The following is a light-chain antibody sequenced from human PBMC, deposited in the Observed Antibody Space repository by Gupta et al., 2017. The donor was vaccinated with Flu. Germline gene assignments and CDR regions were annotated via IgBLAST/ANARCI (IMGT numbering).Light chain of an antibody. V-gene: IGKV3-11*01. CDR2: AAT. CDR3: QQRFNRLFT. Sequence: PATLSSSREGSTTLSRTAGQSVGQFFAWYQQKPSQPTRLLIDAATYDAAGIPTRCSGGFWGTVFTITSSRRQPDDLGVYSYQQRFNRLFTFGQGTTVEIK. J-gene: IGKJ1*01. CDR1: QSVGQF.